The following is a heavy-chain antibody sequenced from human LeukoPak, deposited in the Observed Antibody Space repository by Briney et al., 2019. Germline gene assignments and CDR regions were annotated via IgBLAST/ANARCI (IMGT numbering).Heavy chain of an antibody. V-gene: IGHV3-30-3*01. Sequence: GGSLRLSCAAAGFTITNYAIHWVSQAPGKGLGWVAVISYHGSSQYYADSVKGRFTISRDTLKNTVFLQMFSLRPEDTAIYYCARAGPNDHRFDYWGQGTLVTVSS. D-gene: IGHD1-1*01. CDR2: ISYHGSSQ. CDR3: ARAGPNDHRFDY. J-gene: IGHJ4*02. CDR1: GFTITNYA.